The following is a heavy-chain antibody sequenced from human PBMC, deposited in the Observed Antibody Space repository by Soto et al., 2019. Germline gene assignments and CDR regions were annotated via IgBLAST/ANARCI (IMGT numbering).Heavy chain of an antibody. D-gene: IGHD6-13*01. CDR1: GGSISSSSYY. CDR3: ASRPLRGAAAGTYYYYGMDV. Sequence: SETLSLTCTVSGGSISSSSYYWGWIRQPPGKGLEWIGSIYYSGSTYYNPSLKSRVTISVDTSKNQFSLKLSSVTAADTAVYYCASRPLRGAAAGTYYYYGMDVWGQGTTVTVSS. CDR2: IYYSGST. J-gene: IGHJ6*02. V-gene: IGHV4-39*01.